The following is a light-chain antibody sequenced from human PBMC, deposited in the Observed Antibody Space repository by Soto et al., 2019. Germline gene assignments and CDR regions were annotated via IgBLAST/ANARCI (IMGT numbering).Light chain of an antibody. CDR3: QQTYSTFVS. J-gene: IGKJ4*01. V-gene: IGKV1-39*01. Sequence: DIQMTQSRSSLSASVGDRVTITCRSSQTISTFLHWFQQKPGKAPNLLIYDASSLQSGVPSRFSGSGSGTDFTLTISSLQPEDFGTYYCQQTYSTFVSFGGGTKVDIK. CDR2: DAS. CDR1: QTISTF.